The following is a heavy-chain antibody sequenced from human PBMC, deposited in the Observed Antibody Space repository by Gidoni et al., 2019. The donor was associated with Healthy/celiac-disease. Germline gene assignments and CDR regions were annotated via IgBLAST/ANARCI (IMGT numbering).Heavy chain of an antibody. CDR1: GGSISSYH. CDR3: ARTSYYYGMDV. V-gene: IGHV4-59*01. J-gene: IGHJ6*02. Sequence: VQLQESGPGLVKPSETLSLTCTVSGGSISSYHGSWIRQPPGKGLEWIVYIYYSGSTNYNPSLKSRVTISVDTSKNQFSLKLSSVTAADTAVYYCARTSYYYGMDVWGQGTTVTVSS. CDR2: IYYSGST.